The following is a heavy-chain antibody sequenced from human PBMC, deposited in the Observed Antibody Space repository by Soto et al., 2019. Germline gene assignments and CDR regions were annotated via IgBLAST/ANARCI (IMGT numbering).Heavy chain of an antibody. D-gene: IGHD6-19*01. V-gene: IGHV1-69*02. Sequence: SVKVSCKASGGTFSSYTISWVRQAPGQGLEWMGRIIPILGIANYAQKFQGRVTITADKSTSTAYMELSSLRSEDTAVYYCARAQGIAVAGSDFDYWGQGTLVTVSS. CDR2: IIPILGIA. J-gene: IGHJ4*02. CDR3: ARAQGIAVAGSDFDY. CDR1: GGTFSSYT.